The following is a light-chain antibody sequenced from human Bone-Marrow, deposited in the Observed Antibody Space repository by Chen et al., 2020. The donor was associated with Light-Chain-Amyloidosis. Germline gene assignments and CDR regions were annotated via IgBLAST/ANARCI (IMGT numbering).Light chain of an antibody. CDR1: QSVGTY. J-gene: IGKJ5*01. Sequence: EIVLTQSPATLSLSPGEKAILSCRASQSVGTYLAWYQQKPGQAPRLLIYDASHRATGIPARFSGSGSGTDFHLTLSSLEPEDVAVYYCKQRSNWPPSITFGQGTRLEMK. CDR2: DAS. CDR3: KQRSNWPPSIT. V-gene: IGKV3-11*01.